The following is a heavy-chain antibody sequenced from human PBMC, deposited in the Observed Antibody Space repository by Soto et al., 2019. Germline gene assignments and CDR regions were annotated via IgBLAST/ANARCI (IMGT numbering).Heavy chain of an antibody. CDR3: ARTREYSGYDYYFDY. Sequence: PSETLSLTCTVSGGSISSYYWSWIRQPPGKGLEWIGYIYYSGSTNYNPSLKSRVTISVDTSKNQFSLKLSSVTAADTAVYYCARTREYSGYDYYFDYWGQGTLVTVSS. CDR1: GGSISSYY. V-gene: IGHV4-59*08. D-gene: IGHD5-12*01. J-gene: IGHJ4*02. CDR2: IYYSGST.